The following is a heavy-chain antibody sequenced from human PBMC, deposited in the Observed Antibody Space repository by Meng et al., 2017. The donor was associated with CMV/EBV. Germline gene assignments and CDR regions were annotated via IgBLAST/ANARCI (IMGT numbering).Heavy chain of an antibody. J-gene: IGHJ4*02. D-gene: IGHD3-3*01. CDR3: ARGLRIFGVVPSPYYFDY. CDR1: GYTFTSYG. CDR2: ISAYNGNT. Sequence: ASVKVSCKASGYTFTSYGISWVRQAPGQGLEWMGWISAYNGNTNYAQKLQGRVTMTTDTSTSTAYMELSSLRSEDTAVYYCARGLRIFGVVPSPYYFDYGARERWSPSPQ. V-gene: IGHV1-18*01.